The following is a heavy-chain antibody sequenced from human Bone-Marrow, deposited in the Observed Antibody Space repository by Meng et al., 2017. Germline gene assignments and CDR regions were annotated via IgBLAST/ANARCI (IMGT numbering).Heavy chain of an antibody. J-gene: IGHJ6*02. V-gene: IGHV3-15*01. CDR1: GFTFSNAW. D-gene: IGHD3/OR15-3a*01. CDR3: TTDLPRDWALYYYYYGMDV. Sequence: GGSLRLSCAASGFTFSNAWMSWVRQAPGKGLEWVGRIKSKTDGGTTDYAAPVKGRFTISRDDSKNTLYLQMNSLKTEDTAAYYCTTDLPRDWALYYYYYGMDVWGQGTTVTVSS. CDR2: IKSKTDGGTT.